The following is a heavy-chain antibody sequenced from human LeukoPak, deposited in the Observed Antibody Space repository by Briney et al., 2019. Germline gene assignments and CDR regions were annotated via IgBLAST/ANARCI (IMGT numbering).Heavy chain of an antibody. CDR1: GFTFSSYW. CDR2: IKQDGSEK. J-gene: IGHJ3*02. V-gene: IGHV3-7*01. D-gene: IGHD2-2*01. CDR3: ARDPRYCSSTSCHDAFDI. Sequence: PGGSLRLSCAASGFTFSSYWMSWVRQAPGKGLEWVANIKQDGSEKYYVDSVRGRFTISRDNAKNSLYLQMNSLRAEDTAVYYCARDPRYCSSTSCHDAFDIWGQGTMVTVSS.